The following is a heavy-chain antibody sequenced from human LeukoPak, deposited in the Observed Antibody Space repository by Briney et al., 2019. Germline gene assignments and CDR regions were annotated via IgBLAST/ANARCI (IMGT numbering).Heavy chain of an antibody. CDR1: GYSISSGYD. Sequence: SETLSLTCIVSGYSISSGYDWSWIRQPPGKGLEWMGSLYYSESTYSNPSLNSRVTISADTSKNQFSLKLSSVTAADTAVYYCARGVADSSGYYGEDFWGQGTLVTVSS. CDR2: LYYSEST. V-gene: IGHV4-38-2*02. D-gene: IGHD3-22*01. CDR3: ARGVADSSGYYGEDF. J-gene: IGHJ4*02.